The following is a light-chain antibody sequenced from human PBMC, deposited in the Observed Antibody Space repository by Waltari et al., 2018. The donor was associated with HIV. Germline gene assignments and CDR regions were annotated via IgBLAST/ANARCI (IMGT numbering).Light chain of an antibody. J-gene: IGLJ1*01. CDR1: SSDVGSYNL. Sequence: QSALTQPPSASGSPGQSITISCTGTSSDVGSYNLVSWYQRHPGKAPKLMIYEVTKRPSGISDRFSGSKSGNTASLTISGLQAEDEADYYCCSYARSSTFYVFGTGTKVTVL. V-gene: IGLV2-23*02. CDR3: CSYARSSTFYV. CDR2: EVT.